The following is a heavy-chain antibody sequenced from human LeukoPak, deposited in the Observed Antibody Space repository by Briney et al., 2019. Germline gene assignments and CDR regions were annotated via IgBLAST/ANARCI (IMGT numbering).Heavy chain of an antibody. D-gene: IGHD3-10*01. J-gene: IGHJ6*03. CDR3: ARAVRGVIIKNYYYYYMDV. CDR2: MNPNSGNT. Sequence: GASVKVSCKASGYTFTSYDINWVRQATGQGLEGMGWMNPNSGNTGYAQKFQGRVTMTRNTSISTAYMELSSLRSEDTAVYYCARAVRGVIIKNYYYYYMDVWGKGTTVTVSS. V-gene: IGHV1-8*01. CDR1: GYTFTSYD.